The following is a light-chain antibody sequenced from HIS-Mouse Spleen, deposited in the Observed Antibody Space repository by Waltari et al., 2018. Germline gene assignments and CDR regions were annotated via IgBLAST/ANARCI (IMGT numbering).Light chain of an antibody. CDR1: QSVSSY. J-gene: IGKJ4*01. CDR3: QQRSNWLT. CDR2: DAS. Sequence: EIVLTQSPPTLSLSPGERATPACRASQSVSSYFAWYQQKAGQAPRLLIYDASNRATGMPARFSGSGSGTDFTLTISSLEPEDCAVYYCQQRSNWLTFGGGTKVEIK. V-gene: IGKV3-11*01.